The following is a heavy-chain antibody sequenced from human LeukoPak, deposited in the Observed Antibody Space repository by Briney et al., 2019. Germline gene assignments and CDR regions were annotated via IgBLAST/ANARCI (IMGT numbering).Heavy chain of an antibody. D-gene: IGHD1-1*01. J-gene: IGHJ4*02. Sequence: GGSLRLSCAASGFTFSTYAMNWVRQAPGKGLEWVSTINHNGGNTYYADSVKGRFTISRDNSKNTLYLQMNSLRAEDTAVYYCAKVYVWNEYYFVYWGQGTLVTVSS. CDR1: GFTFSTYA. V-gene: IGHV3-23*01. CDR3: AKVYVWNEYYFVY. CDR2: INHNGGNT.